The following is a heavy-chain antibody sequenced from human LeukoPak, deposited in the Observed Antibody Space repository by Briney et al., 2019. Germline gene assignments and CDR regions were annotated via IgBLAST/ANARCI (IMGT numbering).Heavy chain of an antibody. Sequence: GRSLRLSCTASGFTFGDYAMNWVRQAPGKGLGWVGFIKSKAYGGTTEYAASVKGRFMISRDDSKNIAYLQMNSLKTEDTAVYYCTRGRGGLNYYYYMDVWGKGTTVTVSS. CDR3: TRGRGGLNYYYYMDV. D-gene: IGHD4-23*01. J-gene: IGHJ6*03. CDR1: GFTFGDYA. CDR2: IKSKAYGGTT. V-gene: IGHV3-49*04.